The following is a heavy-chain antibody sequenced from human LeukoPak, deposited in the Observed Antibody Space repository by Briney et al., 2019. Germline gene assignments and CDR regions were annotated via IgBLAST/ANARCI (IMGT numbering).Heavy chain of an antibody. CDR1: GFTFSSYG. Sequence: GRSLRLSCAASGFTFSSYGMHWVRQAPGKGLEWVAVISYDGSNKYYADSVKGRFTISRDNSKNTLYLQMNSLRAEDTAVYYCARDGGATMVRGVATYDSWGQGTLVTVSP. D-gene: IGHD3-10*01. J-gene: IGHJ4*02. V-gene: IGHV3-30*03. CDR2: ISYDGSNK. CDR3: ARDGGATMVRGVATYDS.